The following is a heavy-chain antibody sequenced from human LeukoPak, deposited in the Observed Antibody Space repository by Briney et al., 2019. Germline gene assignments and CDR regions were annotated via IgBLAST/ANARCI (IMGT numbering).Heavy chain of an antibody. J-gene: IGHJ6*02. CDR3: ARDGGTIAAAGTPWYYGMDV. CDR1: GGSISSYY. CDR2: IYYSGST. V-gene: IGHV4-59*01. D-gene: IGHD6-13*01. Sequence: PSETLSLTCTVSGGSISSYYWSWIRQPPGKGLEWIGYIYYSGSTNYNPSLKSRVTISVDTSKNQFSLKLSSVTAADTAVYYCARDGGTIAAAGTPWYYGMDVWGQGTTATVSS.